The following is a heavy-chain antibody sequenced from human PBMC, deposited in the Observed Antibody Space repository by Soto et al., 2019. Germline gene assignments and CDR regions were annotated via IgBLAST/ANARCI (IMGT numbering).Heavy chain of an antibody. D-gene: IGHD3-3*01. Sequence: GGSLRLSCAASGFTFSSYSMNWVRQAPGKGLEWVSYISSSSSTIYYADSVKGRFTISRDNSKNTLYLQMNSLRAEDTAVYYCAKDVLRFLEWLAFYGMDVSGQGTTVTVSS. J-gene: IGHJ6*02. CDR3: AKDVLRFLEWLAFYGMDV. V-gene: IGHV3-48*01. CDR2: ISSSSSTI. CDR1: GFTFSSYS.